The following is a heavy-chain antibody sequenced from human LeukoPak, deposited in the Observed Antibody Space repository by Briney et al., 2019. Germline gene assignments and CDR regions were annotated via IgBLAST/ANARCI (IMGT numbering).Heavy chain of an antibody. J-gene: IGHJ6*02. CDR1: GFTFSSYS. CDR3: ARDLQLIRYFDHYGMDV. D-gene: IGHD3-9*01. V-gene: IGHV3-21*01. CDR2: ISSSSSYI. Sequence: PGGSLRLSCAASGFTFSSYSMNWVRQAPGKGLEWVSSISSSSSYIYYADSVKGRFTISRDNAKNSLYLQMNSLRAEDTAVYYCARDLQLIRYFDHYGMDVWGQGTTVTVSS.